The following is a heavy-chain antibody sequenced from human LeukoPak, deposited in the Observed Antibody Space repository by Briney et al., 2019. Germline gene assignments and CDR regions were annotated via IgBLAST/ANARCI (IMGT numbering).Heavy chain of an antibody. J-gene: IGHJ4*02. CDR1: GGTFSIYA. D-gene: IGHD3-10*01. V-gene: IGHV1-69*06. Sequence: EASVKVSFKASGGTFSIYAISWVRQAPGQGLEWMGGIIPIFGTANYAQKFQGRVTITADKSTSTAYMELSSLRSEDTAVYYCASWVSGSYYSSLDYWGQGTLVTVSS. CDR2: IIPIFGTA. CDR3: ASWVSGSYYSSLDY.